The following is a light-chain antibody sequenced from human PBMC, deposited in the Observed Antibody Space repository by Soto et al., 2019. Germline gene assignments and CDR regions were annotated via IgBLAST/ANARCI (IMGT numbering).Light chain of an antibody. Sequence: EIVLTQSPATLSLSPGERATLSCRASQSVSSYLAWYQQKPGQAPRLLIYDASNRAAGIPARFSGSGSGTDLSLTISGLEPEDFAVFYCQQRSNWQWTFGQGTKVEIK. V-gene: IGKV3-11*01. CDR2: DAS. J-gene: IGKJ1*01. CDR1: QSVSSY. CDR3: QQRSNWQWT.